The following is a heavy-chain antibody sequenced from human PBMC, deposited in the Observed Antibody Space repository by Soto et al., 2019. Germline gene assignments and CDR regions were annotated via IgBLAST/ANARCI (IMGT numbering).Heavy chain of an antibody. J-gene: IGHJ5*02. CDR2: ISWNSGSI. D-gene: IGHD1-1*01. CDR1: GFTFDDYA. V-gene: IGHV3-9*01. CDR3: AKAMWAQPRYHWFDP. Sequence: EVQLVESGGGLVQPGRSLRLSCAASGFTFDDYAMHWVRQAPGKGLEWVSGISWNSGSIGYADSVKGRFTISRDNAKNSLYLQMNSLRAEDTALYYWAKAMWAQPRYHWFDPWGQVTLVTVSS.